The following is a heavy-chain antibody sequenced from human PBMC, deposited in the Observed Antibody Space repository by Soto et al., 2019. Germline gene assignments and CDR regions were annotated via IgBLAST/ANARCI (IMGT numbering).Heavy chain of an antibody. V-gene: IGHV3-23*01. D-gene: IGHD3-3*01. CDR2: ISGSGGST. CDR3: AKVHTIFGPFDP. Sequence: PGGALRVSCAASGFTFSSYAMSWVRQAPWKGLEWVSAISGSGGSTYYADSVKGRFTISRDNSKNTLYLQMNSLRAEDTAVYYCAKVHTIFGPFDPWGQGTLVTVSS. J-gene: IGHJ5*02. CDR1: GFTFSSYA.